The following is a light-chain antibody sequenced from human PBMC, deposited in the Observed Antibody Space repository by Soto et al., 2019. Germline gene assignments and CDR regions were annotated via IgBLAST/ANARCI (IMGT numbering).Light chain of an antibody. J-gene: IGKJ1*01. V-gene: IGKV3-15*01. CDR2: GAS. Sequence: EIVMTQSPATLSVSPGERATLSYRTSQSVSSNLAWYQQKPGQAPRLLIYGASTRATDIPARFSGSGSGTDFTLTISSLQSEDFAVYYCQQYNNWPPGPWTFGQGTKVEIK. CDR3: QQYNNWPPGPWT. CDR1: QSVSSN.